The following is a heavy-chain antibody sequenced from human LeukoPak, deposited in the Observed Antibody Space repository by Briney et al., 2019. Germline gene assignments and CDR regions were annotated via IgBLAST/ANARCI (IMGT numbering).Heavy chain of an antibody. CDR3: ATENGQAWFDP. Sequence: SETLSLTCAVYGGPFSGYYWSWIRQPPGKGLEWIGEINHSGSTNYNPSLKSRVTISVDTSKNQFSLKLSSVTAADTAVYYCATENGQAWFDPWGQGTLVTVSS. CDR2: INHSGST. J-gene: IGHJ5*02. V-gene: IGHV4-34*01. CDR1: GGPFSGYY. D-gene: IGHD1-1*01.